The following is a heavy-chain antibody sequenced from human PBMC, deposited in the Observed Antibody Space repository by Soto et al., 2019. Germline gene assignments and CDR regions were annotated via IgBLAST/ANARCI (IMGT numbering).Heavy chain of an antibody. CDR1: GFTFSGSA. D-gene: IGHD6-13*01. V-gene: IGHV3-73*02. CDR3: TRPKGSTIAAAGNWLDP. CDR2: IRSKANSYAT. Sequence: EVQLVESGGGLVQPGGSLKLSCAASGFTFSGSAMHWVRQASGKGLEWVGRIRSKANSYATAYAASVKGRFTISRDDSKNTAYLQMNSLKTEDTAVYYCTRPKGSTIAAAGNWLDPWGQGTLVTVSS. J-gene: IGHJ5*02.